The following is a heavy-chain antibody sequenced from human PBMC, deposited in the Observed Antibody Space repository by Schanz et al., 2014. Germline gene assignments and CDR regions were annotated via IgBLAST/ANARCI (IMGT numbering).Heavy chain of an antibody. J-gene: IGHJ4*02. CDR3: ASPSGYSDYGTYFDF. D-gene: IGHD5-12*01. CDR2: ISNDGSIK. CDR1: GFTFSSYA. V-gene: IGHV3-30-3*01. Sequence: VQLVESGGGLVKPGGSLRLSCAASGFTFSSYAMHWVRQAPGKGLEWVALISNDGSIKYYADSVEGRFTISRDNSRNTLYLQMNSLRTEDTAVYYCASPSGYSDYGTYFDFWGQGTLVTVSS.